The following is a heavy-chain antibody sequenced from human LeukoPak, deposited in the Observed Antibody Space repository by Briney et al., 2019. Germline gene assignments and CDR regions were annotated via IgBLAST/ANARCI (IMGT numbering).Heavy chain of an antibody. Sequence: GGSLRLSCAASGFTFSSYSMNWVRQAPGKGLEWVSSISSSSSYIYYADSVKGRFTISRDNAKNSLYLQMNSLRPEDTAVYYCARDDGALAPAGLWGQGTLVTVSS. V-gene: IGHV3-21*01. J-gene: IGHJ4*02. CDR1: GFTFSSYS. D-gene: IGHD6-13*01. CDR2: ISSSSSYI. CDR3: ARDDGALAPAGL.